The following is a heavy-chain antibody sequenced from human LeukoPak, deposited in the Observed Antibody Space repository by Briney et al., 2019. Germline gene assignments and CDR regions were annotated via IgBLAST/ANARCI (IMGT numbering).Heavy chain of an antibody. J-gene: IGHJ4*02. Sequence: GGSLRLSCAASGFTFSDYIMNWVRQAPGKGVEWVASISRNSTYIHYAASVKGRFTIPRDNTRNSLILQITSLRAEDTAIYYCARDEGYYFDSWGQGTQVTVSS. CDR2: ISRNSTYI. V-gene: IGHV3-21*01. CDR3: ARDEGYYFDS. CDR1: GFTFSDYI.